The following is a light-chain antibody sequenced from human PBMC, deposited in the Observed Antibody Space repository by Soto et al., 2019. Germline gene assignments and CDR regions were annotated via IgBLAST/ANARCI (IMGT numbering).Light chain of an antibody. J-gene: IGKJ1*01. CDR3: HQYNSYSWT. Sequence: DIRMTQSPSTLSASVGDRVTITCRASRLIGSWLAWYQQKPGKAPELLIYDASSLESGVPSRFSGSASGTVFTLTINSLQPEDFATYYCHQYNSYSWTFGQGTKVDIK. CDR1: RLIGSW. CDR2: DAS. V-gene: IGKV1-5*01.